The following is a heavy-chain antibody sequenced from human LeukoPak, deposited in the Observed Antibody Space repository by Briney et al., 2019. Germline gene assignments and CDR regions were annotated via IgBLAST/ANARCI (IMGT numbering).Heavy chain of an antibody. Sequence: GGSLRLSCAASGFTFSSYWMHWVRQAPGKGLEWVSAISGSGGSAYYADSVKGRFTISRDNSKNTLYLQMNSLRAEDTAVYYCACGDCWPTDYWGQGTLVTVSS. CDR1: GFTFSSYW. D-gene: IGHD2-21*02. V-gene: IGHV3-23*01. CDR3: ACGDCWPTDY. J-gene: IGHJ4*02. CDR2: ISGSGGSA.